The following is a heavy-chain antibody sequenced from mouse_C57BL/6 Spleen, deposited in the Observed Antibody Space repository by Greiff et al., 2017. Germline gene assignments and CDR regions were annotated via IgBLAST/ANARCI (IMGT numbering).Heavy chain of an antibody. CDR3: ARYGDGYYDAMDY. J-gene: IGHJ4*01. CDR2: INPNNGGT. V-gene: IGHV1-26*01. D-gene: IGHD2-3*01. Sequence: VQLQQSGPELVKPGASVKISCKASGYTFTDYYMNWVKQSHGKSLEWIGDINPNNGGTSYNQKFKGKATLTVDKSSSTAYMELRSLTSEDSAVYYCARYGDGYYDAMDYWGQGTSVTVSS. CDR1: GYTFTDYY.